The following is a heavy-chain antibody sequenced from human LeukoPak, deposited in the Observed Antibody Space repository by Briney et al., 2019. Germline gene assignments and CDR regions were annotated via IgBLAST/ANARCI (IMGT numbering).Heavy chain of an antibody. V-gene: IGHV4-59*01. J-gene: IGHJ3*02. D-gene: IGHD5-18*01. CDR2: IYYSGST. Sequence: SETLSLTCTVSGGSISSYFWSWIRQPPGKGLEWIGYIYYSGSTTYNPSLKSRVTISGDTSKNQFSLKLSSVTAADTAVYFCAKDGYTYGYGAFDIWGQGTMVTASS. CDR3: AKDGYTYGYGAFDI. CDR1: GGSISSYF.